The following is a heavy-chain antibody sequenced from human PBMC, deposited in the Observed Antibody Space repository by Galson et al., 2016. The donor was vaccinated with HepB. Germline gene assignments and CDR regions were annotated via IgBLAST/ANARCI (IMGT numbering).Heavy chain of an antibody. CDR3: AKKSLVAGTATYVFDN. Sequence: SLRLSCAASGFTFSTYAMSWVRQAPGKGLEWVSVISGSAGSTYYADSVKGRFTISRDNSKNMLYMQMNSLRADDTAVYYCAKKSLVAGTATYVFDNWGQGTLVTVSS. CDR1: GFTFSTYA. D-gene: IGHD6-19*01. J-gene: IGHJ4*02. CDR2: ISGSAGST. V-gene: IGHV3-23*01.